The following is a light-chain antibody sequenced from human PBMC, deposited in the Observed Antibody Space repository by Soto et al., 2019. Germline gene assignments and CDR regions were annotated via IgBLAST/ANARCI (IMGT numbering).Light chain of an antibody. CDR2: AAS. V-gene: IGKV1-9*01. Sequence: DLQLTQSPSFLSASIGDRVTITCRASQGIRSYLAWYQQKPGKAPKLLIYAASTLQSGVPSRFSGSGSRTEFTLTISSLQPEDFATYYCQQLNSYPVTFGQGTKVEIK. CDR3: QQLNSYPVT. CDR1: QGIRSY. J-gene: IGKJ1*01.